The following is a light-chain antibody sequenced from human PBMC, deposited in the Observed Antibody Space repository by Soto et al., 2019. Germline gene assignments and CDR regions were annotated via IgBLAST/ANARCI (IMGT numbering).Light chain of an antibody. Sequence: LTQPASVSGSPGQSITISCTGTSSDVGGYNYVSWYQQHPGKAPKLMIYDVSNRPSGVSNRFSGSKSGNTASLTISGLQAEDEADYYCSSYTGSSTLYVFGTGTKVTVL. CDR3: SSYTGSSTLYV. CDR2: DVS. J-gene: IGLJ1*01. V-gene: IGLV2-14*01. CDR1: SSDVGGYNY.